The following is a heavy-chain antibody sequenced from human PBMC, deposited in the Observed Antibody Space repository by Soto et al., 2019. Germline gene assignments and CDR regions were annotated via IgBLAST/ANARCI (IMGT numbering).Heavy chain of an antibody. J-gene: IGHJ4*02. D-gene: IGHD6-13*01. CDR2: INHSGST. Sequence: SETLSLTCAVYGGSFSGYYWSWIRQPPGKGLEWIGEINHSGSTNYNPSLKSRVTISVDTSKNQFSLKLSSVTAADTVVYYCARAFYSSSWPGIDYWGQGTLVIVS. CDR1: GGSFSGYY. CDR3: ARAFYSSSWPGIDY. V-gene: IGHV4-34*01.